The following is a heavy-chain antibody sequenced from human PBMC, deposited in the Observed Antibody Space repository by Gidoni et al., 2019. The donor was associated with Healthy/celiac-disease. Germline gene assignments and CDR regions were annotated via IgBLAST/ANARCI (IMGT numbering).Heavy chain of an antibody. V-gene: IGHV3-23*01. J-gene: IGHJ4*02. CDR1: GFTFRSYA. CDR3: AKGLWFGTDHPYYFDY. Sequence: EVQPFESGGGLVQPGGSLRLSCSASGFTFRSYAMSLVRQAPGKGMEWVSAISGSGGSTYNADSVKGRFTISRDNSKNTLYLQMNSLRAEDTAVYYCAKGLWFGTDHPYYFDYWGQGTLVTVSS. D-gene: IGHD3-10*01. CDR2: ISGSGGST.